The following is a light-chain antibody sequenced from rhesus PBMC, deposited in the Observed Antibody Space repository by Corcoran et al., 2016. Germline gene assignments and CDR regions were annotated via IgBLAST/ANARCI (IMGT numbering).Light chain of an antibody. CDR2: KAS. CDR3: LQYSSSPFT. CDR1: QRISSW. J-gene: IGKJ3*01. Sequence: DIQMTQSPSSLSASVGDTVTITCRASQRISSWLDWYQQKQGKAPKLLIYKASSLQSGVPSRFSGRGSGTDFTLTISSLQPEDFATYYCLQYSSSPFTFGPGTKLDIK. V-gene: IGKV1-22*01.